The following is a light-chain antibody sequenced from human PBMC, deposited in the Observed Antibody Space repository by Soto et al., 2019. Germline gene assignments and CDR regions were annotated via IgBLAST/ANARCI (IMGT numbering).Light chain of an antibody. V-gene: IGKV3-20*01. J-gene: IGKJ1*01. CDR2: GAS. CDR1: QSVSSSY. CDR3: QQYGTSPRT. Sequence: ETVLTQSPGTLSLSPGERATLSCRASQSVSSSYLAWYQQKPGQAPRPLIYGASSRATGIPDRFSGSGSGTDFTLTISRLEPEDFAVYYCQQYGTSPRTFGQGTKVEIK.